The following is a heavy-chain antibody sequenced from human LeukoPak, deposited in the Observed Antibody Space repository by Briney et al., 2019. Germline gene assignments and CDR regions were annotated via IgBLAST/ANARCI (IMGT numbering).Heavy chain of an antibody. CDR3: ARSSDYGGDFDY. CDR1: GGTFSSYA. Sequence: VASVKVSCKASGGTFSSYAINWVRQAPGQGLEWMGGIIPIFGTANYAQKFQGRVTITADKSTSTAYMELSSLRSEDTAVYYCARSSDYGGDFDYWGQGTLVTVSS. V-gene: IGHV1-69*06. D-gene: IGHD4-23*01. J-gene: IGHJ4*02. CDR2: IIPIFGTA.